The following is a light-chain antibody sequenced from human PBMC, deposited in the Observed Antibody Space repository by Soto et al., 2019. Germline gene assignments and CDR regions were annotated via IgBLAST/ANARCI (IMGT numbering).Light chain of an antibody. J-gene: IGLJ3*02. Sequence: QSVLTQPPSVSAAPGQRVTISCSGSSSNIGGNSVSWYQQLPGTAPKLLIYDNNKRPSGIPDRFSASKSATSATLGITGLQTGDEADYYCGTWDRRLSVGVFGGGTKVTVL. CDR2: DNN. CDR1: SSNIGGNS. V-gene: IGLV1-51*01. CDR3: GTWDRRLSVGV.